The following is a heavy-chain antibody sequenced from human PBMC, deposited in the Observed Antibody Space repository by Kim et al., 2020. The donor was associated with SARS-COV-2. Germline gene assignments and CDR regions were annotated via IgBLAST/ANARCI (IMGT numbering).Heavy chain of an antibody. J-gene: IGHJ4*02. CDR1: GFTFSSYA. V-gene: IGHV3-23*01. D-gene: IGHD6-19*01. CDR2: ISGSGGST. CDR3: AKDWEQWLGRYYFDY. Sequence: GGSLRLSCAASGFTFSSYAMSWVRQAPGKGLEWVSAISGSGGSTYYADSVKGRFTISRDNSKNTLYLQMNSLRAEDTAVYYCAKDWEQWLGRYYFDYWGQGTLVTVSS.